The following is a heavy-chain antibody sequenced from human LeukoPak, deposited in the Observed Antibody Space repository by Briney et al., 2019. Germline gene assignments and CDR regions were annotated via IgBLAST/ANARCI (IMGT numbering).Heavy chain of an antibody. CDR2: MNPNSGNT. CDR3: ATDHSMANTAWWFDP. CDR1: GYTFTTYD. D-gene: IGHD5-24*01. Sequence: ASVKVSCKASGYTFTTYDITWVRQATGQGLEWMGWMNPNSGNTAYAQKFQGRVTITRNTSISTVYMELSSLRSEDTAFYYCATDHSMANTAWWFDPWGQGTLVTVSS. V-gene: IGHV1-8*03. J-gene: IGHJ5*02.